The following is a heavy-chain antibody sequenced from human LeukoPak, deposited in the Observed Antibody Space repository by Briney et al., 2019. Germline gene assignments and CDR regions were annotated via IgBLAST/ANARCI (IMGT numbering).Heavy chain of an antibody. J-gene: IGHJ4*02. CDR3: AARGQGSSLSYFVY. Sequence: WETLSLTCTVSGVSVSSGTFDWSWLRQPPGKGLEWIGYICDSVTTKYTPSLKTRVTISVDTSKNQFSLKLRSVTAADTAVYYCAARGQGSSLSYFVYWGQGTLVTVSS. D-gene: IGHD3-10*01. CDR2: ICDSVTT. V-gene: IGHV4-61*01. CDR1: GVSVSSGTFD.